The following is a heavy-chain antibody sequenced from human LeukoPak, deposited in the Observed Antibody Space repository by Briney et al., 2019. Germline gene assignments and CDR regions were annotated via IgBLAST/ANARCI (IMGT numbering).Heavy chain of an antibody. J-gene: IGHJ4*02. V-gene: IGHV3-23*01. Sequence: GGSLRLSCAASGFSFSSYAMSWVRQAPGKGLEWLSSVSESGDGTYYADSVMGRFIISRDNSRKTFHLQMDSLRADDTAIYYCAKGKVNHLGALDYWGQGTLVIVSS. CDR2: VSESGDGT. D-gene: IGHD1-26*01. CDR1: GFSFSSYA. CDR3: AKGKVNHLGALDY.